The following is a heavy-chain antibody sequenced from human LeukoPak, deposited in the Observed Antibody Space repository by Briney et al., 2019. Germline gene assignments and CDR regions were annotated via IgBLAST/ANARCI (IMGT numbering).Heavy chain of an antibody. CDR1: GYTLTELS. J-gene: IGHJ4*02. Sequence: ASVKVSCKVSGYTLTELSMHWVRQAPGKGLEWMGGFDPEDGETIYAQKFQGRVTITADESTSTAYMELSSLRSEDTAVYYCARDKAFGTKGDYFDYWGQGTLVTVSS. CDR2: FDPEDGET. D-gene: IGHD1-7*01. V-gene: IGHV1-24*01. CDR3: ARDKAFGTKGDYFDY.